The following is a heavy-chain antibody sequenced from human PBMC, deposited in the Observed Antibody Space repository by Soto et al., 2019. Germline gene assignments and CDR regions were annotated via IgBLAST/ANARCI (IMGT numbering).Heavy chain of an antibody. V-gene: IGHV3-11*05. CDR3: ARRYDSSGYYLDAFDI. D-gene: IGHD3-22*01. CDR1: GFTFSDYY. J-gene: IGHJ3*02. CDR2: ISSSSSYT. Sequence: QVQLVESGGGLVKPGGSLRLSCAASGFTFSDYYMSWIHQAPGKGLEWVSYISSSSSYTNYADSVKGRFTISRDNAKNSLYLQMNSLRAEDTAVYYCARRYDSSGYYLDAFDIWGQGTMVTVSS.